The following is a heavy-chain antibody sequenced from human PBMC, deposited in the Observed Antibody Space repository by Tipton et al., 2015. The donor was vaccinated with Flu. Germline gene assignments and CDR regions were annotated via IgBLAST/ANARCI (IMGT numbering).Heavy chain of an antibody. J-gene: IGHJ4*02. CDR1: GGTFSSYA. CDR3: ARDLFGSGGYSGY. D-gene: IGHD3-10*01. CDR2: IIPIFGTA. V-gene: IGHV1-69*01. Sequence: QLVQSGAEVKKPGSSVKVSCKASGGTFSSYAISWVRQAPGQGLEWMGGIIPIFGTANYAQKFQGRVTITADESTSTAYIELSSLRAEAAAVYYCARDLFGSGGYSGYWGQGTLVTVSS.